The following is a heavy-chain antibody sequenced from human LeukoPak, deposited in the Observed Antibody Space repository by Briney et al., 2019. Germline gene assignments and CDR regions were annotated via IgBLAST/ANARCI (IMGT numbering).Heavy chain of an antibody. CDR1: GYTFTGYY. Sequence: ASVKVSCKASGYTFTGYYIHWVRQAPGQGLEWMAWINPNRGDTNYVQKFQDRVTMTRDTSISTAYMELSRLRSDDTAVYYCAREYCSGGSCYSAFDYWGQGTLVTVSS. V-gene: IGHV1-2*02. CDR2: INPNRGDT. D-gene: IGHD2-15*01. J-gene: IGHJ4*02. CDR3: AREYCSGGSCYSAFDY.